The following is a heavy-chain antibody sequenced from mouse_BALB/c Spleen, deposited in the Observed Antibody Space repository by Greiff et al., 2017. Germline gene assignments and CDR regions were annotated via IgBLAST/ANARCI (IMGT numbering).Heavy chain of an antibody. V-gene: IGHV5-6-4*01. CDR2: ISSGGSYT. CDR3: TREYGSSYVGAMDY. D-gene: IGHD1-1*01. J-gene: IGHJ4*01. Sequence: EVKLVESGGGLVKRGGSLKLSCAASGFTFSSYTMSWVRQTPEKRLEWVATISSGGSYTYYPDSVKGRFTISRDNAKNTLYLQMSSLKSEDTAMYYCTREYGSSYVGAMDYWGQGTSVTVSS. CDR1: GFTFSSYT.